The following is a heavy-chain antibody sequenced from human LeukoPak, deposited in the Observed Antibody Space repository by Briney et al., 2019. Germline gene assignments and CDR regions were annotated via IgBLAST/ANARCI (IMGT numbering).Heavy chain of an antibody. V-gene: IGHV1-69*13. CDR1: GGTFSSYA. J-gene: IGHJ3*02. CDR3: ARVAPGLRDAFDI. CDR2: IIPMFGTT. Sequence: SVKVSCKASGGTFSSYAISWVRQAPGQGLEWMGGIIPMFGTTTYAQKFQGRVTILADESTSTAYMELRSLRSDDTAVYYCARVAPGLRDAFDIWGQGTMVTVSS. D-gene: IGHD4-17*01.